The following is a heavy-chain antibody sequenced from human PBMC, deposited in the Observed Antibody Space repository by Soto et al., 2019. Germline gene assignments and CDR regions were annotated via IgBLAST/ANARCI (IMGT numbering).Heavy chain of an antibody. CDR1: GGTFSSYA. J-gene: IGHJ5*02. V-gene: IGHV1-69*06. CDR2: IIPIFGTA. CDR3: ARDLGDSSSWYGEVYNWFDP. D-gene: IGHD6-13*01. Sequence: SVKVSCKASGGTFSSYAISWVRQAPGQGLEWMGGIIPIFGTAKYAQKFQGRVTITADTSTSTAYMELSSLRSEDTAVYYCARDLGDSSSWYGEVYNWFDPWGQGTLVTVSS.